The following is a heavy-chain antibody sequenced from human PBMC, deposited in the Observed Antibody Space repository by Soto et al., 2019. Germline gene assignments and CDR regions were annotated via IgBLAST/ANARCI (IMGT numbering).Heavy chain of an antibody. CDR3: ARELGGKGYYYGMDV. J-gene: IGHJ6*02. Sequence: GGSLRLSCAASGFTFSSYDMHWVRQATGKGLEWVSAIGTAGDTYYPGSVKGRFTISRENAKNSLYLQMNSLRAGDTAVYYWARELGGKGYYYGMDVWGQGTTVTVSS. D-gene: IGHD1-26*01. CDR1: GFTFSSYD. CDR2: IGTAGDT. V-gene: IGHV3-13*01.